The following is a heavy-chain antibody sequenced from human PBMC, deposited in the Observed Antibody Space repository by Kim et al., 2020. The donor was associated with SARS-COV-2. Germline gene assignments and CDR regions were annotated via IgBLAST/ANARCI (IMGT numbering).Heavy chain of an antibody. V-gene: IGHV1-3*01. CDR2: INAGNGNT. Sequence: ASVKVSCKASGYTFTSYAMHWVRQAPGQRLEWMGWINAGNGNTKYSQKFQGRVTITRDTSASTAYMELSSLRSEDTAVYYCARTTTYYYGSGSYYTDYFDYWGQGTLVTVSS. CDR1: GYTFTSYA. D-gene: IGHD3-10*01. J-gene: IGHJ4*02. CDR3: ARTTTYYYGSGSYYTDYFDY.